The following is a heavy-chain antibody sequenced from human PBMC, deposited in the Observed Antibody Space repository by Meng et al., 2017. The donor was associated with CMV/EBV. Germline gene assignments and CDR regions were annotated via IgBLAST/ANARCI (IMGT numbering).Heavy chain of an antibody. D-gene: IGHD6-13*01. CDR3: ALIKRGIGY. J-gene: IGHJ4*02. V-gene: IGHV4-34*01. CDR2: INHSGST. CDR1: GGSFSGYY. Sequence: SQTLSLTCAVYGGSFSGYYWSWIRQPPGKGLEWIGEINHSGSTNYNPSLKSRVTISVDTSKNQFSLKLGSVTAAYTAVYYCALIKRGIGYWGQGTLVTVSS.